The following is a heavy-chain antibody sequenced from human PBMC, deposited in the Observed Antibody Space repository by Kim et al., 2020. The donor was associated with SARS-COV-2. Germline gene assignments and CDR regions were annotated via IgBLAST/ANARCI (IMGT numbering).Heavy chain of an antibody. D-gene: IGHD5-12*01. Sequence: SETLSLTCTVSGGSISSSSYYWGWIRQPPGKGLEWIGSIYYSGSTYYNPSLKSRVTISVDTSKNQFSLKLSSVTAADTAVYYCARQSGGSGYDYNYWGQGTLVTVSS. V-gene: IGHV4-39*01. CDR3: ARQSGGSGYDYNY. CDR2: IYYSGST. CDR1: GGSISSSSYY. J-gene: IGHJ4*02.